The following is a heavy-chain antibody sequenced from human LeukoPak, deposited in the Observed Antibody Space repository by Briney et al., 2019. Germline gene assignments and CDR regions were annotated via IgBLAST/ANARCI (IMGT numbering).Heavy chain of an antibody. CDR3: ARLSMPD. J-gene: IGHJ4*02. D-gene: IGHD2-2*01. Sequence: PGGSLRLSCAASGFTFSSYSMNWLRQAPGKGLAWVSYISSSSSTIYYADSVKGRFTISRDNAKNSLYLQMNSLRAEDTAVYYCARLSMPDWGQGALVTVSS. V-gene: IGHV3-48*01. CDR2: ISSSSSTI. CDR1: GFTFSSYS.